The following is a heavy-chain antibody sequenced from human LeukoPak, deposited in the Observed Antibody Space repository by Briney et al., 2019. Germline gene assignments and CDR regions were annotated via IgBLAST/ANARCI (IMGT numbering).Heavy chain of an antibody. J-gene: IGHJ4*02. V-gene: IGHV3-21*01. CDR2: ISSSSSYI. Sequence: GGSLRLSCAASGFTFSSYSMNWVRQAPGKRLEWVSSISSSSSYIYYADSVKGRFTISRDNAKNSLYLQMNSLRAEDTAVYYCARATVPSYYYDSSGYYPLALWGQGTLVTVSS. D-gene: IGHD3-22*01. CDR1: GFTFSSYS. CDR3: ARATVPSYYYDSSGYYPLAL.